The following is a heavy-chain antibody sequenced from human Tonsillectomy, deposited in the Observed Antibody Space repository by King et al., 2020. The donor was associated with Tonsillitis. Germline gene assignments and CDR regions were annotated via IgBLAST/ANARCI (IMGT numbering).Heavy chain of an antibody. V-gene: IGHV1-18*01. J-gene: IGHJ4*02. Sequence: QLVQSGAEVKKPGASVKVSCKASGYTFTSYGISWVRQAPGQGLEWMGWISGYNGNTNYAQKPQGRVTMTTDTSTSTAYMELRSLRSDDTAVYYCARDSPNWLIGGLVVYWGQGTLVTVSS. CDR3: ARDSPNWLIGGLVVY. CDR1: GYTFTSYG. CDR2: ISGYNGNT. D-gene: IGHD7-27*01.